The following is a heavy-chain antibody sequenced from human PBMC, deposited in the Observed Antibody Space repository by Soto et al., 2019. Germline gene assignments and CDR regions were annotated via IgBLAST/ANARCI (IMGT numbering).Heavy chain of an antibody. Sequence: GGSLRLSCAASGLTVSSNYMSWVRQAPGKGLEWVSVIYSGGSTYYADSVKGRFTISRDNSKNTLYLQMNSLRAEDTAVYYCARDIGSWAVDYWGQGTRVTVSS. CDR3: ARDIGSWAVDY. D-gene: IGHD1-26*01. V-gene: IGHV3-53*01. CDR2: IYSGGST. CDR1: GLTVSSNY. J-gene: IGHJ4*02.